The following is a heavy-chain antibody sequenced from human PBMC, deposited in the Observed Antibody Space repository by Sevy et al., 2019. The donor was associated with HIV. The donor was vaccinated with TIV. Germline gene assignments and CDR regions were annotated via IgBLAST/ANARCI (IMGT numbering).Heavy chain of an antibody. Sequence: ASVKVSCKTTGYIFSDYSMHWVRQAPGQGLEWMALINPNSGVTIYAHNFRGRVSVTRDTSMSTAYMELSGLTFDDTAVYYCVREDINAPRTLLSFDIWGQGTMVTVSS. CDR1: GYIFSDYS. CDR2: INPNSGVT. V-gene: IGHV1-2*06. CDR3: VREDINAPRTLLSFDI. J-gene: IGHJ3*02. D-gene: IGHD3-3*01.